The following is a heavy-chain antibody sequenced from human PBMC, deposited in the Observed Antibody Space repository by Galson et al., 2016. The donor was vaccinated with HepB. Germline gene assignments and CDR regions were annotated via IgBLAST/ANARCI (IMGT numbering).Heavy chain of an antibody. CDR2: LSPSSAYS. Sequence: SLRLSCAASGFTFSDYYMAWIRQAPGKGLEWLSHLSPSSAYSRYADSVKGRFSISRDNANNSLFLQLRSLRAEDTAVYFCARANTRGVIDWYFNLWGRGTLVAVSS. CDR3: ARANTRGVIDWYFNL. J-gene: IGHJ2*01. D-gene: IGHD3-10*01. V-gene: IGHV3-11*06. CDR1: GFTFSDYY.